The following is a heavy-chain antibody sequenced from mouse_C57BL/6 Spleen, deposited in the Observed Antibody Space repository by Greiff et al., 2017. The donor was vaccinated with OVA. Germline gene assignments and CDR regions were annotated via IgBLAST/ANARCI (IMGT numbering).Heavy chain of an antibody. CDR2: IHPNSGST. CDR3: ARPSSGSPDY. Sequence: QVQLQQPGAELVKPGASVKLSCKASGYTFTSYWMHWVKQRPGQGLEWIGMIHPNSGSTNYNEKFKSKATLTVDKSSSTDYMQISSLTSEDSAVYYCARPSSGSPDYWGQGTTLTVSS. D-gene: IGHD1-1*01. J-gene: IGHJ2*01. CDR1: GYTFTSYW. V-gene: IGHV1-64*01.